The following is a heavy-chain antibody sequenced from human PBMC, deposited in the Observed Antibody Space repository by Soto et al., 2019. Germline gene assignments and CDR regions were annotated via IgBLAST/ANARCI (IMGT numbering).Heavy chain of an antibody. V-gene: IGHV3-7*05. CDR2: IKPDGSVK. CDR1: GFTFGRYW. D-gene: IGHD3-10*01. CDR3: VRGPAAGAYYFAY. J-gene: IGHJ4*02. Sequence: EVQLVESGGGLVQPGGSLRLSCAASGFTFGRYWMTWVRQAPGKGLEWVANIKPDGSVKYHVDSVKDRFTISRDNAKNARYLQMNSRRADDRAVYYCVRGPAAGAYYFAYWGQGTLVSFSS.